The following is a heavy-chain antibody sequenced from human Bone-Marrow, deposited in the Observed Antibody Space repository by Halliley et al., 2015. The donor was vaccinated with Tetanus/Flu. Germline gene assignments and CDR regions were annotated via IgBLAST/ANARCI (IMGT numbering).Heavy chain of an antibody. V-gene: IGHV3-48*03. CDR2: ISSSATTI. J-gene: IGHJ6*02. Sequence: CAASGFTFGSYEMNWVRQAPGKGLEWVAYISSSATTIHYADSVKGRFTISRDNAKNSLYLQMNSLRAEDTALYYCARYKFPETVSPYYGLDVWGQGTTVTVSS. D-gene: IGHD4-4*01. CDR1: GFTFGSYE. CDR3: ARYKFPETVSPYYGLDV.